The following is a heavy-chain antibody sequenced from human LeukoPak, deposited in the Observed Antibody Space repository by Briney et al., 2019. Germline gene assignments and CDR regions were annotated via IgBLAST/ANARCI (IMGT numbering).Heavy chain of an antibody. D-gene: IGHD7-27*01. V-gene: IGHV4-59*02. CDR2: IYHTGST. J-gene: IGHJ4*02. CDR1: GGSVSDYY. CDR3: ASRKLGNDY. Sequence: SETLSLTCTISGGSVSDYYWSWIRQSPGKGLEWIGYIYHTGSTSYSPSLKSRVTISADTSQNQFSLKLSSVTAADTAVYYCASRKLGNDYWGQGTLVNVSS.